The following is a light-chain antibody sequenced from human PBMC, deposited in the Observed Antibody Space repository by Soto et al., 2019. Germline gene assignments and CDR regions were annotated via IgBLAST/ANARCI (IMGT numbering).Light chain of an antibody. Sequence: IVLTQSPAIVALSPGDRATLSYRASQTVSSAYLAWYQHKPGQAPRLLIHGASSRVAGVPDRFSGSGSGTDFTLTIAKLEPEDFAVYYCQQYQSLTFGGGTKVDIK. CDR2: GAS. CDR3: QQYQSLT. CDR1: QTVSSAY. J-gene: IGKJ4*01. V-gene: IGKV3-20*01.